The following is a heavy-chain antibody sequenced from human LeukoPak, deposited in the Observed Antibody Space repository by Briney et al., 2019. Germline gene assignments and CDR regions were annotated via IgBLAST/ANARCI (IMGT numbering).Heavy chain of an antibody. CDR1: GGSISSGGYY. D-gene: IGHD1-26*01. CDR2: IYHSGNT. V-gene: IGHV4-31*03. CDR3: ARVPYSGSYYDY. Sequence: SETLSLTCTVSGGSISSGGYYWSWIRQHPGKGLEWIGYIYHSGNTYYNPSLKSRVTISVDTSKNQFSLKLSSVTAADTAVYYCARVPYSGSYYDYWGQGTLATVSS. J-gene: IGHJ4*02.